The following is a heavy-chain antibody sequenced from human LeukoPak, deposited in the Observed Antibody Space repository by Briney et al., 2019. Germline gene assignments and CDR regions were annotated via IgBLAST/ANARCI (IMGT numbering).Heavy chain of an antibody. V-gene: IGHV4-59*08. CDR2: IYFSGST. Sequence: SETLSLTSTVSGGSLISPYWSWIRQTPRGGGERMAYIYFSGSTNYNPSLKSRVTISVDTSKNQYSLKLSSVTAADTAVYYCARRSIVGRYYGSGSRREYYFDYWGQGTLVTVSS. D-gene: IGHD3-10*01. J-gene: IGHJ4*02. CDR1: GGSLISPY. CDR3: ARRSIVGRYYGSGSRREYYFDY.